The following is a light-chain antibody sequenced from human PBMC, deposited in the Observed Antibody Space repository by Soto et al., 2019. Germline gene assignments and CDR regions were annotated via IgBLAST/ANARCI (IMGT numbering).Light chain of an antibody. Sequence: QSVLSQPASVSGSPGQTITISCTGTSTDVGGYNAVSWYQHHPGKAPKLIIYEVTHRPSGVSDRFSASKSGNTASLTISGLQAEDEPDYYCSSDSSTPLVFGTGTKLTV. CDR2: EVT. CDR3: SSDSSTPLV. V-gene: IGLV2-14*01. CDR1: STDVGGYNA. J-gene: IGLJ1*01.